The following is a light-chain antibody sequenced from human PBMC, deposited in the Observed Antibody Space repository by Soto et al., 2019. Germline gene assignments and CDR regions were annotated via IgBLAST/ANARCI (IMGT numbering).Light chain of an antibody. CDR1: QTISNW. CDR2: KAS. Sequence: DIQMTQSPSTLSASVGDRVTITCRASQTISNWLAWYQQRPGKAPNLLIYKASSLESGVSSRFSGSGFGTEFTLTISSLQPDDFATYYCQHYNSYPYTFGQGTKLEIK. J-gene: IGKJ2*01. CDR3: QHYNSYPYT. V-gene: IGKV1-5*03.